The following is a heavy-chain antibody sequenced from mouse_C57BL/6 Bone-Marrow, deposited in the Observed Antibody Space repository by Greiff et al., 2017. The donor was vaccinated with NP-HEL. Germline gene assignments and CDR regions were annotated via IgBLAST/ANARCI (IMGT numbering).Heavy chain of an antibody. CDR3: ADCNRGGFAY. CDR1: GFTFSDYG. Sequence: EVKLVESGGGLVKPGGSLKLPCAASGFTFSDYGMHWVRQAPEKGLEWVAYISSGSSTIYYADTVKGRFTISRDNAKNTLFLHMTSLRSEDTAMYYCADCNRGGFAYWGQGTLVTVSA. J-gene: IGHJ3*01. D-gene: IGHD2-1*01. CDR2: ISSGSSTI. V-gene: IGHV5-17*01.